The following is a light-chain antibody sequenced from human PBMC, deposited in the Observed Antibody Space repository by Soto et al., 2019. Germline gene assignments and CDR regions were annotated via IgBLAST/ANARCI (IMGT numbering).Light chain of an antibody. Sequence: EIVLTQSPATLSLSPGERASLSCRASQSVGSYLAWYQQKPGQAPRLLIYDASNRATGIPARFSGSGSETDFTLTISSLEPEDFSVYYCQQRDNWPPLSCGGGTKVEIK. V-gene: IGKV3-11*01. J-gene: IGKJ4*01. CDR2: DAS. CDR3: QQRDNWPPLS. CDR1: QSVGSY.